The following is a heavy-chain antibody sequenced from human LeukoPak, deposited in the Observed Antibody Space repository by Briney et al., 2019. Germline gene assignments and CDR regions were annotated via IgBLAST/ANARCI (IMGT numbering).Heavy chain of an antibody. V-gene: IGHV3-23*01. Sequence: GGSLRLSCAASGFTFTSYAMSWVRQAPGKGLEWVSAISGSGESTYYADSVKGRFSISRDNSKNTLFLQMNSLRAEDTAVYYCAKREPGPYCSGGNCYYSWFDPWGQGTLVTVSS. J-gene: IGHJ5*02. CDR2: ISGSGEST. CDR3: AKREPGPYCSGGNCYYSWFDP. D-gene: IGHD2-15*01. CDR1: GFTFTSYA.